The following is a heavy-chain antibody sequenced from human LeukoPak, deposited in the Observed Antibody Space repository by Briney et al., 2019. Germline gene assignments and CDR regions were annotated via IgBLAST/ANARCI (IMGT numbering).Heavy chain of an antibody. J-gene: IGHJ5*02. D-gene: IGHD3-3*01. CDR1: GYTLTELS. CDR3: ATDYYDFWSGYLPPFDP. V-gene: IGHV1-24*01. CDR2: FDPEDGET. Sequence: ASVKVSCKVSGYTLTELSMHWVRQAPGKGLEWMGGFDPEDGETIYALKFQGRVTMTEDTSTDTAYMELSSLRSEDTAVYYCATDYYDFWSGYLPPFDPWGQGTLVTASS.